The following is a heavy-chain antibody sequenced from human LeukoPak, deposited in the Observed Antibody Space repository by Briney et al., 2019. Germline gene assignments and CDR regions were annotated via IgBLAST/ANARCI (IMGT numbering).Heavy chain of an antibody. J-gene: IGHJ4*02. D-gene: IGHD5-18*01. CDR2: IYYSGST. Sequence: PSETLSLTCTASVGSISSYYWSWIRQPPGKGLEWFGYIYYSGSTNYNPSLKSRVTISVDTSKNQFSLKLSSVTAADTAVYYCARDRKGYHAFDYWGQGTLVTVPS. CDR1: VGSISSYY. CDR3: ARDRKGYHAFDY. V-gene: IGHV4-59*12.